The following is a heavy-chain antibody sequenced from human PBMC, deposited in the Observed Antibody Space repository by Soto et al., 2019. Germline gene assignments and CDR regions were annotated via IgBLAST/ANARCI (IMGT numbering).Heavy chain of an antibody. CDR2: IWYDGSNK. J-gene: IGHJ4*02. CDR3: ARDFGGKGLVVGATYFDY. V-gene: IGHV3-33*01. Sequence: GGSLRLSCAASGFTFSSYGMHWVRQAPGKGLEWVAVIWYDGSNKYYADSVKGRFTISRDNSKNTLYLQMNSLRAEDTAVYYCARDFGGKGLVVGATYFDYWGQGTLVTVSS. CDR1: GFTFSSYG. D-gene: IGHD1-26*01.